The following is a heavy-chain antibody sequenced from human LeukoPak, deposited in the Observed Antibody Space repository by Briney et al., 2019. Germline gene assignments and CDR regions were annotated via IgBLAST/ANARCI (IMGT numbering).Heavy chain of an antibody. V-gene: IGHV4-30-2*01. CDR2: IYHSGST. CDR1: GGSISSGGYS. J-gene: IGHJ5*02. CDR3: ARVGSSSWYDKKGREDP. Sequence: SQTLSLTCAVSGGSISSGGYSWSWIRQPPGKGLEWIGYIYHSGSTNYNPSLKSRVTISVDTSKNQFSLKLSSVTAADTAVYYCARVGSSSWYDKKGREDPWGQGTLVTVSS. D-gene: IGHD6-13*01.